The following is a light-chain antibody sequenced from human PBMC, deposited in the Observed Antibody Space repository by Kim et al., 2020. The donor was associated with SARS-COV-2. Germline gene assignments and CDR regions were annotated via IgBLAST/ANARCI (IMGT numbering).Light chain of an antibody. CDR2: GAS. V-gene: IGKV3-15*01. CDR3: QQYNNWPFT. Sequence: VAPGERAPPSCRASQSVSSKLDWYQQKPGQAPRLLIYGASTGATGFPARFSGSGSGTDFTLTISSLQSEDVAVYYCQQYNNWPFTFGGGTKVDIK. J-gene: IGKJ4*01. CDR1: QSVSSK.